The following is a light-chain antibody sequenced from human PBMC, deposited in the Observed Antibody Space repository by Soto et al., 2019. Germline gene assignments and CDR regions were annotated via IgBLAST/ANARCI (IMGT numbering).Light chain of an antibody. V-gene: IGLV1-47*01. J-gene: IGLJ3*02. CDR1: SSNIGSNY. CDR3: AAWDDSLSGSWV. CDR2: RNN. Sequence: QSVLTQPPSASGTPGQRVTISCSGSSSNIGSNYVYWYQQLPGTAPKLLIYRNNQRPSGVPDRFSGSKSGTSASLAISGPRSEDEADYYCAAWDDSLSGSWVFGGGTKLTVL.